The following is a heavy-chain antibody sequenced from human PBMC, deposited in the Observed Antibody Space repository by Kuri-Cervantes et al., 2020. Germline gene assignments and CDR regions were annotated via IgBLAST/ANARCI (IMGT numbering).Heavy chain of an antibody. Sequence: GESLKISCAASAFPFRDYNMNWVRQAPGKGLEWVANIKQDGSEKYYVDSLKGRFTISRDNAKNSLYLQMNSLRAEDTAVYYCAKTLPNCSGGSCYSPFDYWGQGTLVTVSS. D-gene: IGHD2-15*01. V-gene: IGHV3-7*03. J-gene: IGHJ4*02. CDR1: AFPFRDYN. CDR3: AKTLPNCSGGSCYSPFDY. CDR2: IKQDGSEK.